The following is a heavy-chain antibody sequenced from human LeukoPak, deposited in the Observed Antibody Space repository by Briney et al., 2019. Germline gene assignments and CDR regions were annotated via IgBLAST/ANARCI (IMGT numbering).Heavy chain of an antibody. Sequence: GGSLRLSCAASGFTFSNAWMSWVRQAPGKGLEWVGRIKSKTDGGTTDYAAPVKGRFTISRDDSKNTLYLQMNSLKTEDTAVYYCTTEVVVVPAAVSIDFWGQGTLVTVSS. CDR3: TTEVVVVPAAVSIDF. CDR1: GFTFSNAW. J-gene: IGHJ4*02. D-gene: IGHD2-2*01. V-gene: IGHV3-15*01. CDR2: IKSKTDGGTT.